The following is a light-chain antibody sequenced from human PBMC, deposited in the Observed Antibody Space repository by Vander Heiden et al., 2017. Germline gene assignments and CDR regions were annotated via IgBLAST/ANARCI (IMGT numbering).Light chain of an antibody. V-gene: IGKV2-28*01. J-gene: IGKJ4*01. CDR3: MQALQTPIT. CDR2: LGS. Sequence: DIVMTQSPRSLPVTRGEPDSIACRSTQRPVHSNGYNLLDWYLKKPGQSPQLLFGLGSNRASRVADRFGGGGSGTDFTLKISRVEAEDVGVYYCMQALQTPITFGGGTKVEIK. CDR1: QRPVHSNGYNL.